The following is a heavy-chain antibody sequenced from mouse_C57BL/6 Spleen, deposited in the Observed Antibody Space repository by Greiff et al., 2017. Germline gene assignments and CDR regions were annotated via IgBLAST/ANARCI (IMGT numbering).Heavy chain of an antibody. Sequence: VQLQQSGAELVRPGTSVKVSCKASGYAFTNYLIEWVKQRPGQGLEWIGVINPGSGGPNYNEKFKGKATLTADKSSSTAYMQLSSLTSEDSAVYVCAREGDYGNSFYAMDYWGQGTSVTVSA. CDR3: AREGDYGNSFYAMDY. D-gene: IGHD2-1*01. J-gene: IGHJ4*01. CDR2: INPGSGGP. CDR1: GYAFTNYL. V-gene: IGHV1-54*01.